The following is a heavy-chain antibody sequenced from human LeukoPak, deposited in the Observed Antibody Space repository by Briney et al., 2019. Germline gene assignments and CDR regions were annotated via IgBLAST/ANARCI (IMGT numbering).Heavy chain of an antibody. J-gene: IGHJ6*02. CDR2: ISAYNGNT. V-gene: IGHV1-18*01. Sequence: ASVKVSCKASGYTFTSYGISWVRQAPGQGLEWRGWISAYNGNTNYAQKLQGGVTMTTDTSTSTAYMELRSLRSDDTAVYYCARCRDSSSCSYGMDVWGQGTTVTVSS. CDR1: GYTFTSYG. D-gene: IGHD6-13*01. CDR3: ARCRDSSSCSYGMDV.